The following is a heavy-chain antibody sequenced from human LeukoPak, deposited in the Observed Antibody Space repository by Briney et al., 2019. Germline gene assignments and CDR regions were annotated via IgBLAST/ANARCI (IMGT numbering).Heavy chain of an antibody. V-gene: IGHV3-53*01. Sequence: GGSLRLSCAASGFTVSSNYMSWVRQAPGKGLEWVSVIYSGGSTYYADSVKGRFTISRDNSKNTLYLQLNSLRAEDTAVYYCARVSGSGWYEYYFDYWGQGTLVTVSS. J-gene: IGHJ4*02. CDR2: IYSGGST. D-gene: IGHD6-19*01. CDR3: ARVSGSGWYEYYFDY. CDR1: GFTVSSNY.